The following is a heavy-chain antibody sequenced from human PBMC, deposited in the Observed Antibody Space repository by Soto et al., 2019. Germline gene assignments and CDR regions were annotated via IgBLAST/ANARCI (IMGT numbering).Heavy chain of an antibody. V-gene: IGHV4-31*03. J-gene: IGHJ4*02. CDR3: ARFGTSGCIDY. D-gene: IGHD6-19*01. CDR2: IYYSGST. Sequence: SETLSLTCPVSGGTISSGGYYWSWIRQHPGKGLEWIGCIYYSGSTYYNPSLKSRVTISVDTSKNQFSLKLSSVTAADTAVYYCARFGTSGCIDYWGQGTQVTSPQ. CDR1: GGTISSGGYY.